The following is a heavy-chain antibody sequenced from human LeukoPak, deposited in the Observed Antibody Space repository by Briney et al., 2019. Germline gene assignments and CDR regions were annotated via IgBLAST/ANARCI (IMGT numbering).Heavy chain of an antibody. J-gene: IGHJ4*02. CDR2: AFFSGSA. D-gene: IGHD5-12*01. Sequence: SETLSLTCTVSGDSISNRNSYWVWIRQPPGKGLEWLGSAFFSGSAYYNESLQRRVTISVDTSNNQFSLKLKSVTAADTAVYYCARASHLGYSGYDLAWYYFDYWGQGTLVTVSS. CDR1: GDSISNRNSY. V-gene: IGHV4-39*01. CDR3: ARASHLGYSGYDLAWYYFDY.